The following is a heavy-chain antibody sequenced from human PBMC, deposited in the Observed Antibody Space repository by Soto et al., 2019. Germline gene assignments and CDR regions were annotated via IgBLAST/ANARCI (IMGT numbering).Heavy chain of an antibody. CDR1: GFTFSSYA. J-gene: IGHJ5*02. CDR2: ISGSGGST. V-gene: IGHV3-23*01. CDR3: AKDRDIVVVPAANNWFDP. D-gene: IGHD2-2*01. Sequence: EVQLLESGGGLVQPGGSLRLSCAASGFTFSSYAMSWVRQAPGKGLEWVSAISGSGGSTYYADSVKGRFTISRDNSKNTLYRQMNSLRAEDTAVYYCAKDRDIVVVPAANNWFDPWGQGTLVTVSS.